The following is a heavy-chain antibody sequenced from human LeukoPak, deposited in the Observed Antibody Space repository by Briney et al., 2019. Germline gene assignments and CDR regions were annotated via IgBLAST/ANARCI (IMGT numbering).Heavy chain of an antibody. CDR1: GGSISSSSYY. Sequence: SETLSLTCTVSGGSISSSSYYWGWIRQPPGKGLEWIGSIHYSGSTYYNPSLKSRVTISVDTSKNQFSLKLSSVTAADTAVYYCARHRRTAMPRPSDYWGQGTLVTVSS. V-gene: IGHV4-39*01. D-gene: IGHD5-18*01. CDR2: IHYSGST. J-gene: IGHJ4*02. CDR3: ARHRRTAMPRPSDY.